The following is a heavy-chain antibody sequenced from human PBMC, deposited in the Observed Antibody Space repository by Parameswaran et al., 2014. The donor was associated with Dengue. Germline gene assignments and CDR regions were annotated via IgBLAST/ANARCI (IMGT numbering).Heavy chain of an antibody. CDR2: INHSGST. V-gene: IGHV4-34*01. CDR3: ARGVFWSGYSYYYYYYGMDV. D-gene: IGHD3-3*01. J-gene: IGHJ6*02. Sequence: WIRQPPGKGLEWIGEINHSGSTNYNPSLKSRVTISVDTSKNQFSLKLSSVTAADTAVYYCARGVFWSGYSYYYYYYGMDVWGQGTTVTVSS.